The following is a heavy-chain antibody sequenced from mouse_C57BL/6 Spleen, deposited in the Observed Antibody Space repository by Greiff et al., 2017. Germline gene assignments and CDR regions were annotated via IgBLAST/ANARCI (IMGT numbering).Heavy chain of an antibody. Sequence: VQLKQSGPGLVKPSQSLSLTCSVTGYSITSGYYWNWIRQFPGNKLEWMGYISYDGSNNYNPSLKNRISITRDTSKNQFFLKLNSVTTEDTATYYCARDGVYGSSYVAYWGQGTLVTVSA. V-gene: IGHV3-6*01. CDR3: ARDGVYGSSYVAY. J-gene: IGHJ3*01. D-gene: IGHD1-1*01. CDR1: GYSITSGYY. CDR2: ISYDGSN.